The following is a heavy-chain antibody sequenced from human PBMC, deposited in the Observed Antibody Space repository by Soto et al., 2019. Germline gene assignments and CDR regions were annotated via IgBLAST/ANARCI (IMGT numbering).Heavy chain of an antibody. J-gene: IGHJ4*02. CDR2: IWYDGSNK. V-gene: IGHV3-33*08. D-gene: IGHD3-10*01. CDR3: ARDLYYYGSGQSPAY. Sequence: PGGSLRLSCAASGFTFSSYEMNWVRQAPGKGLEWVAVIWYDGSNKYYADSVKGRFTISRDNSKNTLYLQMNSLRAEDTAVYYCARDLYYYGSGQSPAYWGQGTLVTVSS. CDR1: GFTFSSYE.